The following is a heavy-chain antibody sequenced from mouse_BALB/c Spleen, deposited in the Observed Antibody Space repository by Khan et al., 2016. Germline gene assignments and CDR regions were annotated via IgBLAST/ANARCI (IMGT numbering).Heavy chain of an antibody. CDR1: GFPFSNYW. Sequence: EVKLEESGGGLVQPGGSMTLSCVASGFPFSNYWMNWVRQSPEKGLEWVADIRLKSDDYVTHSAVSVKGRFTISRYASISSFSLPMNNLRAEDKGIYYWGILVWGQGTTLTVAS. J-gene: IGHJ2*01. V-gene: IGHV6-6*02. D-gene: IGHD1-1*02. CDR3: GILV. CDR2: IRLKSDDYVT.